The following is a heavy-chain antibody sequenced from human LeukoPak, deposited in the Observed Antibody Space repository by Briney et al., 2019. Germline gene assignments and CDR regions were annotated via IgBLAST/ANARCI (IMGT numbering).Heavy chain of an antibody. CDR1: GYTFTCYY. Sequence: ASVKVSCKASGYTFTCYYMHWVRQAPGQGVEWMGRINPNSGGTNYSQKFHVRLTMTSDTSISTAYMELSRLTSDATAVYYCARDSRVKIFGVVIMTGYFDYWGQGTLVTVSS. J-gene: IGHJ4*02. CDR3: ARDSRVKIFGVVIMTGYFDY. CDR2: INPNSGGT. D-gene: IGHD3-3*01. V-gene: IGHV1-2*06.